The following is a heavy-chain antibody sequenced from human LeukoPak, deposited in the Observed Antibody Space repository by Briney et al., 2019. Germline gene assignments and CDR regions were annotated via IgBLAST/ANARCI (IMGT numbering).Heavy chain of an antibody. Sequence: SETLSLTCTVSGGSISSYYWSWIRQPPGKGLEWIGYIYYSGSTNYNPSLKSRVTISVDTSKNQFSLKLSSVTAAGTAVYYCARASYYDFWSGYYYYGMDVWGQGTTVTVSS. CDR2: IYYSGST. J-gene: IGHJ6*02. D-gene: IGHD3-3*01. V-gene: IGHV4-59*01. CDR1: GGSISSYY. CDR3: ARASYYDFWSGYYYYGMDV.